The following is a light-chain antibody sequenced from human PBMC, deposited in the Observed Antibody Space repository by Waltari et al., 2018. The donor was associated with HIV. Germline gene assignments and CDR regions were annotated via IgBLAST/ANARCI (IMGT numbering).Light chain of an antibody. CDR2: RNN. CDR1: SANIGSNY. V-gene: IGLV1-47*01. J-gene: IGLJ2*01. CDR3: AAWDDSLSGLVV. Sequence: QSVLTQPPSASGTPGQRVTISCSGLSANIGSNYVYWYQQLPGTAPKLLIYRNNQRPSGVPYRFSGSKSGTSASLAISGLRSEDEADYYCAAWDDSLSGLVVFGGGTKLTVL.